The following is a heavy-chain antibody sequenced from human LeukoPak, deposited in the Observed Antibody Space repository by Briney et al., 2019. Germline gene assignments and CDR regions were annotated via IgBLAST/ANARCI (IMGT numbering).Heavy chain of an antibody. D-gene: IGHD2-8*01. Sequence: SETLSLTCAVYGGSFSGYYWSWIRQSPGKGLEWIGEINHSGSTNYNPSLKSRVTISVDTSKKQFSLKLTSVTAADTAVYYCARDRSVINGVAYNWFDSWGQGTLVTVSS. CDR2: INHSGST. CDR1: GGSFSGYY. V-gene: IGHV4-34*01. J-gene: IGHJ5*01. CDR3: ARDRSVINGVAYNWFDS.